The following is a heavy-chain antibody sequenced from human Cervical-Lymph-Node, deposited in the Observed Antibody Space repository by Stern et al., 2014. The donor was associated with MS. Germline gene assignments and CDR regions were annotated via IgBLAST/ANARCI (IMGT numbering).Heavy chain of an antibody. CDR3: ASSVGIAASLSHSYYYGLDV. J-gene: IGHJ6*02. D-gene: IGHD2-15*01. CDR2: IWYDGSNN. Sequence: VQLVESGGGVVQPGRSLRLSCAASGFTFSSYAMHWVRQAPGKGLEWVALIWYDGSNNYYADSVKGRFTISRDNSKNTLYLQMNSLRAEDTAVYYCASSVGIAASLSHSYYYGLDVWGQGTTVTVSS. V-gene: IGHV3-33*01. CDR1: GFTFSSYA.